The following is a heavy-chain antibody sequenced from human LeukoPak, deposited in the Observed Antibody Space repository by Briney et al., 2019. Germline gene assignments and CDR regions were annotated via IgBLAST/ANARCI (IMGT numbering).Heavy chain of an antibody. CDR2: IYYSGNT. CDR1: GGSISGDH. J-gene: IGHJ3*02. Sequence: SETLSLTCTVSGGSISGDHWNWIRQPPGKGLEWIGNIYYSGNTNYNPSLKSRVTISVDTSKNQFSLKLSSVTAADTAVYYCARRNDFDIWGQGTVVTVSS. V-gene: IGHV4-59*08. CDR3: ARRNDFDI.